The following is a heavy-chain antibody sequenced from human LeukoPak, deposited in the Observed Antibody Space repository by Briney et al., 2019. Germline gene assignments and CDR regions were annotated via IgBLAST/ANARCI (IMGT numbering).Heavy chain of an antibody. CDR1: GFTFSDYY. J-gene: IGHJ4*02. V-gene: IGHV3-11*04. CDR3: ARDIVAPGLFFDS. D-gene: IGHD5-12*01. CDR2: VSGSGSDI. Sequence: GGSLRLSCAASGFTFSDYYMGWIRQAPGKGLECVSYVSGSGSDIYYADSVKGRFTISRDNGRNSLYLQMNSLRAEDTAVYYCARDIVAPGLFFDSWGQGTLVTVSS.